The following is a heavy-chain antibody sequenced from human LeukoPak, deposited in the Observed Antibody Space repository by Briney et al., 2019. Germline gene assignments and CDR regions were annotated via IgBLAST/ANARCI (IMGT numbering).Heavy chain of an antibody. D-gene: IGHD3-10*01. CDR2: INHSGST. V-gene: IGHV4-34*01. CDR3: ARLSYYGSGTTTAGSYYYYGMDV. CDR1: GDSITSFY. Sequence: SETLSLTCTVSGDSITSFYWSWIRQPPGKGLEWIGEINHSGSTNYNPSLKSRVTISVDTSKNQFSLRLSSVTAADTAVYYCARLSYYGSGTTTAGSYYYYGMDVWGQGTTVTVSS. J-gene: IGHJ6*02.